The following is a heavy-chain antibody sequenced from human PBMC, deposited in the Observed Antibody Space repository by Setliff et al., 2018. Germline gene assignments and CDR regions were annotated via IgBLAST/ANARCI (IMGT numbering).Heavy chain of an antibody. V-gene: IGHV4-38-2*02. CDR2: IYHSGST. CDR1: GYSISSGYY. D-gene: IGHD2-21*02. Sequence: SETLSLTCAVSGYSISSGYYWGWIRQPPGKGLEWIGSIYHSGSTYYNPSLKSRVTISVDTSKNQFSLKLSSVTAADTAVYYCARDGGANGGNSAFDYWGQGTLVTVS. J-gene: IGHJ4*02. CDR3: ARDGGANGGNSAFDY.